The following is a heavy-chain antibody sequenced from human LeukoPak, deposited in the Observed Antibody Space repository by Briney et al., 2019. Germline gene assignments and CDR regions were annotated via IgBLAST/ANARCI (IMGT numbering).Heavy chain of an antibody. V-gene: IGHV1-69*04. Sequence: ASVKVSCKASGGTFSSFAISWVRQAPGQGLEWMGRIIPILGIANYAQKFQGRVTITADKSTSTAYMELSSLRSEDTAVYYCARDNYYDSSGYYTGGLDWGQGTLVTVSS. J-gene: IGHJ4*02. CDR1: GGTFSSFA. CDR2: IIPILGIA. CDR3: ARDNYYDSSGYYTGGLD. D-gene: IGHD3-22*01.